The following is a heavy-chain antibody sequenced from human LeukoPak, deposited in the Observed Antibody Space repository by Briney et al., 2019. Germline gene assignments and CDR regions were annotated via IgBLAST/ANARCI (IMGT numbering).Heavy chain of an antibody. V-gene: IGHV1-69*10. CDR3: AGIPVFGVVLHQEPV. CDR1: GYTFTSYD. Sequence: SVKVSCKASGYTFTSYDINWVRQAPGQGLEWMGVFIPILGTANSTQKFQDRVTITADISTNTVYMELSSLRSEDTAVYFCAGIPVFGVVLHQEPVWGKGTTVTVSS. J-gene: IGHJ6*04. D-gene: IGHD3-3*01. CDR2: FIPILGTA.